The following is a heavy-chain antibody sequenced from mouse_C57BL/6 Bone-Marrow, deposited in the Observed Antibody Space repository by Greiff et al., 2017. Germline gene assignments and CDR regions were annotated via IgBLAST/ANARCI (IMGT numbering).Heavy chain of an antibody. CDR2: ILPGSGST. Sequence: VQLQQSGAELMKPGASVKLSCKATGYTFTGYWIEWVKQRPGHGLEWIGEILPGSGSTNYNEKFKGKAAFTADTSSNTAYMRLSSLATEDSAIYYWAKLGRLFAYWGQGTLVTVSA. CDR1: GYTFTGYW. J-gene: IGHJ3*01. V-gene: IGHV1-9*01. D-gene: IGHD4-1*01. CDR3: AKLGRLFAY.